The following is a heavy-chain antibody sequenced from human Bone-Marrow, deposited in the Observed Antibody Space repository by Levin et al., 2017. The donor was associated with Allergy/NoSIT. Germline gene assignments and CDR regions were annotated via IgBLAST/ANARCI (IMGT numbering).Heavy chain of an antibody. CDR1: GFTLSQYW. CDR3: ARDSFSTSSGLDYYYGMDV. J-gene: IGHJ6*02. D-gene: IGHD6-6*01. V-gene: IGHV3-7*01. CDR2: IKPDGSEE. Sequence: GGSLKISCAASGFTLSQYWMTWVRQAPGKGLEWVAKIKPDGSEEYYVDSVKGRFTISRDNTKKSLSLQINNLRAEDTAVYYCARDSFSTSSGLDYYYGMDVWGQGTTVTVSS.